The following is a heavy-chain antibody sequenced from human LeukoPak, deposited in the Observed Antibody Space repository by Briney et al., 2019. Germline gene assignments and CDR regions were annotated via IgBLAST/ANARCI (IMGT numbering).Heavy chain of an antibody. CDR2: IYYSGST. CDR3: ARSQSGYNYGYHFDS. D-gene: IGHD5-18*01. Sequence: SETLSPTCTVSGGSISSYYWSWIRQPPGKGLEWIVYIYYSGSTNYNPSLKSRVTISVDTSKNQFSLKLSSVTAADTAVYYCARSQSGYNYGYHFDSWGQGTLVTVSS. CDR1: GGSISSYY. J-gene: IGHJ4*02. V-gene: IGHV4-59*13.